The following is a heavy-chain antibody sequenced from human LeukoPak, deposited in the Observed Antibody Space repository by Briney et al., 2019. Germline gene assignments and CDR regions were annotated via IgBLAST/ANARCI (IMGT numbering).Heavy chain of an antibody. Sequence: GGSLRLSCAASGFTFSSYAMNWVRQAPGKGLEWVSSISSSSSYIYYADSVKGRFTIARDNAKNSLYLQMNSLRAEDTAVYYCARDVVTTGAYYFDYWGQGTLVTVSS. J-gene: IGHJ4*02. V-gene: IGHV3-21*01. D-gene: IGHD2-21*02. CDR1: GFTFSSYA. CDR2: ISSSSSYI. CDR3: ARDVVTTGAYYFDY.